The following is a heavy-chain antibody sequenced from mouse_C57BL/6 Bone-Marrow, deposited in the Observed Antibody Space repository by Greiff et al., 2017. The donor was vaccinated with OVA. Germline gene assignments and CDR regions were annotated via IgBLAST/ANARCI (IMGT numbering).Heavy chain of an antibody. CDR2: IYPGSGST. J-gene: IGHJ1*03. D-gene: IGHD2-5*01. Sequence: QVQLQQPGAELVKPGASVKMSCKASGYTFTSYWITWVKQRPGQGLEWIGDIYPGSGSTNYNEKFQSKATLTVATSSSTAYMQLSSLTSEDSAVYYCARDYSNYHWYFDVWGTGTTVTVSS. V-gene: IGHV1-55*01. CDR3: ARDYSNYHWYFDV. CDR1: GYTFTSYW.